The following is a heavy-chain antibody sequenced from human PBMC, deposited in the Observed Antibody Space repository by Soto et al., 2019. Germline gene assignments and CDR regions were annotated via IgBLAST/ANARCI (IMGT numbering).Heavy chain of an antibody. V-gene: IGHV2-5*02. CDR2: IYWDDAK. J-gene: IGHJ4*02. D-gene: IGHD1-26*01. CDR3: AHAFGGRSLY. Sequence: QITLKESGPTLVKPTQTLTLTCTFSGFSLSTSRVGVGWIRQPPGKALEWLAVIYWDDAKTYRPSLKSRLTITKATSKNRVALTLTNMDPVDTATYYCAHAFGGRSLYWGQGTLVTVSS. CDR1: GFSLSTSRVG.